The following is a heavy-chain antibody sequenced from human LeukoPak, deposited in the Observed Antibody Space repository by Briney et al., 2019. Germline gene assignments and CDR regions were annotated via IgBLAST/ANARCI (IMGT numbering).Heavy chain of an antibody. Sequence: GGSLRLSCAASGFTFSSYAMSWVRQAPGKGLEWVSAISGSGGSTYYADSVKGRFTISRDNSKNTLYLHMNSLRAEDTAVYYCARSYGSGSYHYYYYGMDVWGQGTTVTVSS. D-gene: IGHD3-10*01. CDR1: GFTFSSYA. J-gene: IGHJ6*02. CDR2: ISGSGGST. V-gene: IGHV3-23*01. CDR3: ARSYGSGSYHYYYYGMDV.